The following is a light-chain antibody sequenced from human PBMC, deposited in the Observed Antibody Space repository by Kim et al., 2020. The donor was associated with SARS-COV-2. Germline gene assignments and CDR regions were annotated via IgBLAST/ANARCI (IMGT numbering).Light chain of an antibody. CDR2: GKN. V-gene: IGLV3-19*01. CDR1: SLRSHY. Sequence: SSELTQDPAVSVALGQTVRITCQGDSLRSHYATWYQQRPGQAPTLVVFGKNYRPSGIPDRFSGSTSGNTASLTISGAQAEDEADYYCSSRDNNGDLFGGGTTLTVL. CDR3: SSRDNNGDL. J-gene: IGLJ2*01.